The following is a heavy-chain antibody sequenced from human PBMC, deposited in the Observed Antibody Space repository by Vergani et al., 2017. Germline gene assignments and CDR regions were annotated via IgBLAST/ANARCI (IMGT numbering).Heavy chain of an antibody. V-gene: IGHV3-30-3*01. CDR1: GFTFSSYA. CDR2: ISYDGSNK. Sequence: QVQLVESGGGVVQPGRSLRLSCSASGFTFSSYAMHWVRQAPGKGLEWVAVISYDGSNKYYADSVKGRFTISRDNSKNTLYLQMNSLRAEDTAVYYCARLGRGKGTNGVYILGRLFDYWGQGTLVTVSS. D-gene: IGHD2-8*01. CDR3: ARLGRGKGTNGVYILGRLFDY. J-gene: IGHJ4*02.